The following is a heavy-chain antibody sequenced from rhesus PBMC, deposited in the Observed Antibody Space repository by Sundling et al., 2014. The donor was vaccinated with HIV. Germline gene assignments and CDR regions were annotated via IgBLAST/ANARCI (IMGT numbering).Heavy chain of an antibody. V-gene: IGHV4-99*02. D-gene: IGHD2-8*01. Sequence: QVQLQESGPGLVKPSETLSLTCAVSGGSFSGYYWGWIRQPPGKGLEYIGYISGSSGSTNYNPSLKSRVTISKDTSKNQFSLKLSSVTAADTAVYYCAREYCSGGICYGDFDYWGQGVLVTVSS. CDR2: ISGSSGST. J-gene: IGHJ4*01. CDR1: GGSFSGYY. CDR3: AREYCSGGICYGDFDY.